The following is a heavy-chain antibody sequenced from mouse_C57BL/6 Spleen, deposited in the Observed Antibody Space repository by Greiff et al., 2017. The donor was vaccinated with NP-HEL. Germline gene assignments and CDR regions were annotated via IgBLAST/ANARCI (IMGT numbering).Heavy chain of an antibody. CDR2: IYPGDGDT. V-gene: IGHV1-82*01. D-gene: IGHD1-1*01. J-gene: IGHJ1*03. Sequence: VKLQQSGPELVKPGASVKISCKASGYAFSSSWMNWVKQRPGKGLEWIGRIYPGDGDTNYNGKFKGKATLTADKSSSTAYMQLSSLTSEDSAVYFCARRKLLLYFDVWGTGTTVTVSS. CDR1: GYAFSSSW. CDR3: ARRKLLLYFDV.